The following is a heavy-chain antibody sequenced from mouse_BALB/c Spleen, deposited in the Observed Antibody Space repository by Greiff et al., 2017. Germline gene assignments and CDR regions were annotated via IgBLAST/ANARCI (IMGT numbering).Heavy chain of an antibody. CDR1: GFAFSSYD. CDR2: ISSGGGST. V-gene: IGHV5-12-1*01. D-gene: IGHD1-1*01. CDR3: ARHYGSSYYYAMDY. J-gene: IGHJ4*01. Sequence: EVQVVESGGGLVKPGGSLKLSCAASGFAFSSYDMSWVRQTPEKRLEWVAYISSGGGSTYYPDTVKGRFTISRDNAKNTLYLQMSSLKSEDTAMYYCARHYGSSYYYAMDYWGQGTSVTVSS.